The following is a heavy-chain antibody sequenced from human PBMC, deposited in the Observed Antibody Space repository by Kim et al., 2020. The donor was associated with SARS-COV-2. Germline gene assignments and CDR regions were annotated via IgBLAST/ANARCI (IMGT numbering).Heavy chain of an antibody. J-gene: IGHJ6*02. CDR1: GFTFSSYE. CDR2: ISSSGSTI. V-gene: IGHV3-48*03. D-gene: IGHD3-10*01. CDR3: ARSITMVRGVIPYYYGMDV. Sequence: GALRLSCAASGFTFSSYEMNWVRQAPGKGLEWVSYISSSGSTIYYADSVKGRFTISRDNAKNSLYLQMNSLRAEDTAVYYCARSITMVRGVIPYYYGMDVWGQGTTVTVSS.